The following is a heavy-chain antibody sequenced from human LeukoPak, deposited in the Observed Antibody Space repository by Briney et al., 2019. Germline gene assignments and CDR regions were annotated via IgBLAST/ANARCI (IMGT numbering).Heavy chain of an antibody. J-gene: IGHJ3*02. CDR2: IYTSGST. CDR3: ARDLITGTGIDAFDI. V-gene: IGHV4-4*07. D-gene: IGHD1-7*01. CDR1: GGSISSYY. Sequence: SETLSLTCTVSGGSISSYYWSWIRQPAGKGLEWIGRIYTSGSTNYNPSLKSRVTMSVDTSKSQFSLKLSSVTAADTAVYYCARDLITGTGIDAFDIWGQGTMVTVSS.